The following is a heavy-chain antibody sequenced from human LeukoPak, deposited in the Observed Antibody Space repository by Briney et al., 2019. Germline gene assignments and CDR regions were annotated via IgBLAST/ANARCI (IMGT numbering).Heavy chain of an antibody. CDR3: AKDLTVGPTTPDY. CDR1: GFTFSSYA. Sequence: GGSLRLSCAASGFTFSSYAMSWVRQAPVKGLECVSAISGSGGTIYYADSVKGRFTISRDNSKNTLFLHMTSLRAEDTAVYYCAKDLTVGPTTPDYWGQGTLVTVSS. V-gene: IGHV3-23*01. J-gene: IGHJ4*02. D-gene: IGHD1-26*01. CDR2: ISGSGGTI.